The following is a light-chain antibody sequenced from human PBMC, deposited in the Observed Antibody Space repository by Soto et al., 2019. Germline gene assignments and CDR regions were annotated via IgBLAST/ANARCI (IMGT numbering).Light chain of an antibody. CDR3: MQALQTPFT. Sequence: DIVITQSPLSLPVTPGEPASISCRSSLSLLHSNGYNYLDWFLQKPGQSPQLLIYLGSNRASGVPDRFSGSGSGTDFTLKISRVEAEDVGVYYCMQALQTPFTFGPGTKVDIK. CDR1: LSLLHSNGYNY. J-gene: IGKJ3*01. CDR2: LGS. V-gene: IGKV2-28*01.